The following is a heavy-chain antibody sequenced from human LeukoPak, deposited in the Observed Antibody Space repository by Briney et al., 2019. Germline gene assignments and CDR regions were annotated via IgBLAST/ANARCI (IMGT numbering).Heavy chain of an antibody. CDR3: ARGVVTVYFDY. CDR1: GGSISSYY. J-gene: IGHJ4*02. D-gene: IGHD2-21*02. Sequence: SETLSLTCTVSGGSISSYYWSWIRQPPGKGLEWIGYIYYSGSTNYNPSLKSRVTISVDTSKNQFSLKLSSVTAADTAVYYCARGVVTVYFDYWGQGTLVTVSS. V-gene: IGHV4-59*01. CDR2: IYYSGST.